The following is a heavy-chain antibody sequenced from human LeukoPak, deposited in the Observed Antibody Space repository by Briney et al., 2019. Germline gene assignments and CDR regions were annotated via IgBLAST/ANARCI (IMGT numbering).Heavy chain of an antibody. V-gene: IGHV3-13*01. CDR1: GFTFSSYD. J-gene: IGHJ6*02. D-gene: IGHD5-12*01. CDR2: IGTAGDT. Sequence: GGSLRLSCAASGFTFSSYDMHWVRQATGKGLEWVSAIGTAGDTYYPGSVKGRFTISKENAKNSLYLQMNSLRAGDTAVYYCARGCSYDCHYGMDVWGQGTTVTVSS. CDR3: ARGCSYDCHYGMDV.